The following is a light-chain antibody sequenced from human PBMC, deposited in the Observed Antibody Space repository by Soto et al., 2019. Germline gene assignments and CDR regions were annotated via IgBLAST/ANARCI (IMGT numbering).Light chain of an antibody. V-gene: IGKV3-20*01. CDR3: QQYGSSPWT. J-gene: IGKJ1*01. Sequence: EIVMKQSPATLSVSQGERATLSCRASQSVSSSYLAWYQQKPGQAPRLLIYGASSRATGIPARFSGSGSGTDFTLTISRLEPEDFAVYYCQQYGSSPWTFGQGTKVDIK. CDR1: QSVSSSY. CDR2: GAS.